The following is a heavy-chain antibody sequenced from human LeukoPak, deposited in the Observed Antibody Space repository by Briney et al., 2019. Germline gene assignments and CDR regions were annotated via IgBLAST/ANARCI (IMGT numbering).Heavy chain of an antibody. CDR3: ARVETVAAGRVGRFDP. CDR2: INSNSGGT. J-gene: IGHJ5*02. Sequence: ASVKVSCKASGYTFTDYYMHWVRQAPGQGLEWMGWINSNSGGTKYAQKFQGRVTMTRDTSISTVYMELSRLRSDDTAVYFCARVETVAAGRVGRFDPWGQGSLVTVSS. CDR1: GYTFTDYY. D-gene: IGHD6-13*01. V-gene: IGHV1-2*02.